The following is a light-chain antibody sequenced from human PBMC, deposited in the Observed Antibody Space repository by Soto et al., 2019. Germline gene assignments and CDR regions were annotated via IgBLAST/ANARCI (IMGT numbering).Light chain of an antibody. CDR3: T. Sequence: EIVLTQSPGTLSLSPGERATLSCRASQSVSSSYLAWYQQKPGQAPRLLIYGASSRATGIPDRFSGSGSGTVFTLTIRRLEPEDFAASRITFGPGTKVDIK. CDR1: QSVSSSY. V-gene: IGKV3-20*01. J-gene: IGKJ3*01. CDR2: GAS.